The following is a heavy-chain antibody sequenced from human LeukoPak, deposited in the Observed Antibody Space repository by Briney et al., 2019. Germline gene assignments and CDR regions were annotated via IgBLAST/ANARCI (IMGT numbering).Heavy chain of an antibody. Sequence: PSETLSLTCAVYGQSFSGYYWSWIRQPPGKGREWIGEINHSGSTNYNPSLKSRVTISVDTSKNQFSLKLSSVAAADTAVYYCARLESYSDAFDIWGQGKMVTVSS. CDR1: GQSFSGYY. J-gene: IGHJ3*02. CDR3: ARLESYSDAFDI. CDR2: INHSGST. D-gene: IGHD1-26*01. V-gene: IGHV4-34*01.